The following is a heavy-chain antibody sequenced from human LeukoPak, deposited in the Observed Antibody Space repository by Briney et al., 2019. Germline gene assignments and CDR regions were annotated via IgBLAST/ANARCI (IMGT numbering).Heavy chain of an antibody. CDR1: GGSISGNNW. CDR3: ARFDIVVVPAATRGGWFDP. CDR2: IYHDGST. V-gene: IGHV4-4*02. J-gene: IGHJ5*02. Sequence: PSGTLSLTCAVSGGSISGNNWWSWVRQSPGKGLEWIGEIYHDGSTNYNPSLKSRVTISVDKSKNQFSLKLSSVTAADTAVYYCARFDIVVVPAATRGGWFDPWGQGTLVTVSS. D-gene: IGHD2-2*01.